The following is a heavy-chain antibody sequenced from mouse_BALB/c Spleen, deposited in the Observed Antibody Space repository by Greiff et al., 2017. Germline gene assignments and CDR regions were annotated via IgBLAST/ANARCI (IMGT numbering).Heavy chain of an antibody. D-gene: IGHD2-1*01. V-gene: IGHV14-1*02. CDR3: AKRGNPYYAMDY. CDR2: IDPENGNT. J-gene: IGHJ4*01. Sequence: VQLKQSGAELVRPGALVKLSCKASGFNIKDYYMHWVKQRPEQGLEWIGWIDPENGNTIYDPKFQGKASITADTSSNTAYLQLSSLTSEDTAVYYCAKRGNPYYAMDYWGQGTSVTVSS. CDR1: GFNIKDYY.